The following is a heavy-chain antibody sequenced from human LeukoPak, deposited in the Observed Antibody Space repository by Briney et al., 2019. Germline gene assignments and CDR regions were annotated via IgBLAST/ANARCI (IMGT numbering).Heavy chain of an antibody. D-gene: IGHD6-19*01. CDR3: ARTGSGWFDAFDI. J-gene: IGHJ3*02. CDR1: GFTFSSYE. V-gene: IGHV3-48*03. CDR2: ISSSGSTI. Sequence: GGSLRLSCAASGFTFSSYEMNWVRQAPGKGLEWASYISSSGSTIYYADSVKGRFTISRDNAKNSLYLQMNSLRAEDTAVYYCARTGSGWFDAFDIWGQGTMVTVSS.